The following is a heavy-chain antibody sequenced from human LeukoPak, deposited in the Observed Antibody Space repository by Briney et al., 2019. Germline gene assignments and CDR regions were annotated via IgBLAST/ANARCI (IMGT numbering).Heavy chain of an antibody. D-gene: IGHD2-15*01. CDR3: ARGGFRYFAH. CDR2: ISDGGSDK. Sequence: PGGSLRLSCAASGFTFRNYDMHWVRQAPGKGLEWVAVISDGGSDKYYADSVKGRFTISRDNSKSTQYLHMNSLRGDDTAVYYCARGGFRYFAHWGQGTLVTVSS. J-gene: IGHJ4*02. CDR1: GFTFRNYD. V-gene: IGHV3-30*03.